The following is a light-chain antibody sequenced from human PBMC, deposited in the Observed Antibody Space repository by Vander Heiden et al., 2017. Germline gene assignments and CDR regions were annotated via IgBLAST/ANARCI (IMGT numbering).Light chain of an antibody. V-gene: IGLV2-14*03. J-gene: IGLJ3*02. CDR3: SSYSTATFWV. CDR2: DVT. CDR1: SSDIGTYDY. Sequence: QSALTQPASVSGSPGQAITISCTGTSSDIGTYDYVSWYQQHPGKAPKLIIFDVTTRPSGVSNRFSGSKSGTTASLTISGLQAKDESDYYCSSYSTATFWVFGGGTKLTVL.